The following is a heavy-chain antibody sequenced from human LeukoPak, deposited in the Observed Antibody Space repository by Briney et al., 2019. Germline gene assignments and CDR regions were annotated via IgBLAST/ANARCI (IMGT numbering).Heavy chain of an antibody. D-gene: IGHD6-19*01. J-gene: IGHJ4*02. V-gene: IGHV5-51*01. CDR2: IYPGDSDT. CDR1: GNSFTCYW. Sequence: GESLKISCKGSGNSFTCYWIGWVRQMPGKGLELMGIIYPGDSDTRYSTFFQGQVTISADKSISTAYVQWSSLKASDTAMYYCARLRGSGWYGSYFDYWGQGTLVTVSS. CDR3: ARLRGSGWYGSYFDY.